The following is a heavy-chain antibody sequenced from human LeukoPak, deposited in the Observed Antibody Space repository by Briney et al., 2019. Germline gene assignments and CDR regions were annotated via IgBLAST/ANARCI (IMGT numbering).Heavy chain of an antibody. Sequence: GGSLRLSCVASGFTFSSYAMHWVRQAPGKGLEWVAVISYDGSNKYYADSVKGRFTISRDNSKNTLYLQMNSLRAEDTAVYYCASIAVAAMVRFDPWGQGTLVTVSS. V-gene: IGHV3-30-3*01. CDR2: ISYDGSNK. D-gene: IGHD6-19*01. CDR3: ASIAVAAMVRFDP. CDR1: GFTFSSYA. J-gene: IGHJ5*02.